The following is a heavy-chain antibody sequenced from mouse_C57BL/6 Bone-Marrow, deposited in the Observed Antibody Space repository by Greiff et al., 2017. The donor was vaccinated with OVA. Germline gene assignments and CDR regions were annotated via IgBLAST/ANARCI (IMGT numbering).Heavy chain of an antibody. D-gene: IGHD1-1*01. V-gene: IGHV1-69*01. Sequence: QVQLQQPGAELVMPGASVKLSCKASGYTFTSYWMHWVKQRPGQGLEWIGEIDPSASYTNYKQKLLGKSTLPVDKSYSTADMQLDSLTYEDSAVYYGQFWGYGSSYGYFDVWGTGTTVTVSS. CDR1: GYTFTSYW. CDR2: IDPSASYT. CDR3: QFWGYGSSYGYFDV. J-gene: IGHJ1*03.